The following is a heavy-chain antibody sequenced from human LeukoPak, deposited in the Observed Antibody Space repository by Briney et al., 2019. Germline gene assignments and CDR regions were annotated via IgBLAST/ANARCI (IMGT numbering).Heavy chain of an antibody. CDR1: GFTFSSYV. D-gene: IGHD3-10*01. J-gene: IGHJ4*02. CDR3: ARGSDYYGSGSRFDY. Sequence: PGGSLRLSCSASGFTFSSYVMHWVRQAPGKGLEYVSVISSNGGSTDYADSVKGRFTISRDNSKNTLYLQMNSLRAEDTAVYYCARGSDYYGSGSRFDYWGQGTLITVSS. CDR2: ISSNGGST. V-gene: IGHV3-64*04.